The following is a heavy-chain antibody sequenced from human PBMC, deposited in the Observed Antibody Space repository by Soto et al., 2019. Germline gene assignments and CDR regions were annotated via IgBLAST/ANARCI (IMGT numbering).Heavy chain of an antibody. Sequence: QVQLVESGGGVVQPGRSLRLSCAASGFTFSSYGMHWVRQAPGKGLEWVAVISYDGSNKYYADSVKGRFTISRDNSKNTLYLQMNSLGAEDTAVYYCAKDYAQLVRDAVCYPAEYFQHWGQGTLVTVSS. CDR3: AKDYAQLVRDAVCYPAEYFQH. CDR1: GFTFSSYG. J-gene: IGHJ1*01. CDR2: ISYDGSNK. V-gene: IGHV3-30*18. D-gene: IGHD6-13*01.